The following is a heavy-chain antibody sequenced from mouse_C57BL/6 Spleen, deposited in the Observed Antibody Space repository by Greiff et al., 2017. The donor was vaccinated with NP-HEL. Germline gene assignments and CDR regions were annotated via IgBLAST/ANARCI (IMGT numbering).Heavy chain of an antibody. V-gene: IGHV1-64*01. CDR1: GYTFTSYW. CDR3: AREEIYDGYY. D-gene: IGHD2-3*01. J-gene: IGHJ3*01. CDR2: IHPNSGST. Sequence: VQLQQSGTVLVKPGASVKLSCKASGYTFTSYWMHWVKQKPGQGLEWIGMIHPNSGSTNYNEKFKSKATLTVDKSSSTAYMQLSSLTSEDSAVYYCAREEIYDGYYWGQGTLVTVSA.